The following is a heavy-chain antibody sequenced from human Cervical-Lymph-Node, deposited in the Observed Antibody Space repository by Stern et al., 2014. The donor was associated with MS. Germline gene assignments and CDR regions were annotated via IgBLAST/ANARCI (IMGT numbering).Heavy chain of an antibody. CDR3: SRARAGGSGWYAHFDY. CDR1: GYTFTGYY. J-gene: IGHJ4*02. CDR2: INPNSGGT. Sequence: VQLVQSGAEVKKPGASVKVSCKASGYTFTGYYMPWVRQAPGQGLEWMGWINPNSGGTNYAQKFQGWVTMTRDTSISTAYMELSRLRSDDTAVYYCSRARAGGSGWYAHFDYWGQGTLVTVSS. V-gene: IGHV1-2*04. D-gene: IGHD6-19*01.